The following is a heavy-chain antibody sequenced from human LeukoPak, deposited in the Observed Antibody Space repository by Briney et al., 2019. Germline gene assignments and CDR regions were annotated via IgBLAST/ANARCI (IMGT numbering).Heavy chain of an antibody. D-gene: IGHD3-10*01. Sequence: SETLSLTCTVSGGSISSGSYYWSWIRQPAGKGLEWIGEINHSGSTNYNPSLKSRVTISVDTSKNQFSLKLSSVTAADTAVYYCARHPVYYYGSGRKDPWGQGTLVTVSS. V-gene: IGHV4-61*10. J-gene: IGHJ5*02. CDR3: ARHPVYYYGSGRKDP. CDR1: GGSISSGSYY. CDR2: INHSGST.